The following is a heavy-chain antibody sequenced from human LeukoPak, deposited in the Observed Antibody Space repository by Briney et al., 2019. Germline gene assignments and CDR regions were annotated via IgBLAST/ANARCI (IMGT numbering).Heavy chain of an antibody. CDR3: ARHSGVITDNWFDP. CDR2: INPNSGGT. J-gene: IGHJ5*02. V-gene: IGHV1-2*06. Sequence: ASVKVSCKASGYTFTGYYMHWVRQAPGQGLEWMGRINPNSGGTNYAQKFQGRVTISADKSISTAYLQWSSLKASDTAMYYCARHSGVITDNWFDPWGQGTLVTVSS. D-gene: IGHD3-22*01. CDR1: GYTFTGYY.